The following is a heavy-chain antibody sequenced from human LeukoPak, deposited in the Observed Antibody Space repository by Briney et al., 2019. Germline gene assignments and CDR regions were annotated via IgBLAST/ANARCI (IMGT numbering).Heavy chain of an antibody. CDR1: GGSISSYY. Sequence: SETLSLTCTVSGGSISSYYWSWIRQPPGKGLEWIGYIYYSGSTNYNPSLKSRVTISVDTSKNQFSLKLSSVTAADTAVHYCARGYSSFSYYYYGMDVWGQGTTVTVSS. J-gene: IGHJ6*02. CDR3: ARGYSSFSYYYYGMDV. CDR2: IYYSGST. D-gene: IGHD6-13*01. V-gene: IGHV4-59*01.